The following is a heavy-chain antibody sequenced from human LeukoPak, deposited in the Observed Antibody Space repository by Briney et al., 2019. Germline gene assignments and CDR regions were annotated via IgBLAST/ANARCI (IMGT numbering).Heavy chain of an antibody. CDR2: IYYSGST. D-gene: IGHD2-15*01. V-gene: IGHV4-39*07. J-gene: IGHJ6*02. CDR1: GGSISSSSYY. CDR3: AREGVWAATGYHYGMDV. Sequence: SETLSLTCTVSGGSISSSSYYWGWIRQPPGKGLEWIGSIYYSGSTYYNPSLKSRVTISVDTSKNQFSLKLSSVTAADTAVYYCAREGVWAATGYHYGMDVWGQGTTVTVSS.